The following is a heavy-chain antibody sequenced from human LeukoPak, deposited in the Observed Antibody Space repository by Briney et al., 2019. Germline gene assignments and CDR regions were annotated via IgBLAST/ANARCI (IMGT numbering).Heavy chain of an antibody. Sequence: SETLSLTCTVSGYSISSGYYWGWIRQSPGKGLEWIGSIYHSGSTNYNPSLKSRVTILVDTSKNQFSLKLSSVTAADTAVYYCASEYSRRRFDYWGQGTLVTVSS. CDR1: GYSISSGYY. V-gene: IGHV4-38-2*02. D-gene: IGHD6-13*01. CDR2: IYHSGST. J-gene: IGHJ4*02. CDR3: ASEYSRRRFDY.